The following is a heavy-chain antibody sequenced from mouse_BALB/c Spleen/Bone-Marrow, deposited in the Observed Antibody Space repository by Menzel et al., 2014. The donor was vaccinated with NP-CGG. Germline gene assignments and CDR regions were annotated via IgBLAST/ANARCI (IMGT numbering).Heavy chain of an antibody. D-gene: IGHD1-2*01. CDR2: INPSSGYT. CDR1: GYTFTSYT. J-gene: IGHJ2*01. Sequence: VQLQQSGAELARPGASVKMSCKASGYTFTSYTMHWVKRRPGQGLEWIGYINPSSGYTSYNQKFKDKATLTADKSSSTAYMQLSSLTSEDSAVYYCARFITTATEYFDYWGQGTTLTVSS. CDR3: ARFITTATEYFDY. V-gene: IGHV1-4*01.